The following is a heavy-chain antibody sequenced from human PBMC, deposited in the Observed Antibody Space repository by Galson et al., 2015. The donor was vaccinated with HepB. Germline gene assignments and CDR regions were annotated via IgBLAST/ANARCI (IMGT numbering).Heavy chain of an antibody. Sequence: SLRLSCAATGFTFSSYGMHWVRQAPGKGLEWVAAIWFDGSHEPYADSVEGRFTISRDNSKSTLFLQLNSLRAEDMATYYCARPRSPYSGSYPLDYWGQGTLVAVSS. D-gene: IGHD1-26*01. V-gene: IGHV3-33*01. CDR1: GFTFSSYG. J-gene: IGHJ4*02. CDR3: ARPRSPYSGSYPLDY. CDR2: IWFDGSHE.